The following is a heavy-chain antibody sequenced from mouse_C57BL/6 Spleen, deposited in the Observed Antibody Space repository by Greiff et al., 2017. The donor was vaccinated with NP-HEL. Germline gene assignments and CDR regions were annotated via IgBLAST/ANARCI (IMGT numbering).Heavy chain of an antibody. CDR1: GYSITSGYY. D-gene: IGHD2-4*01. J-gene: IGHJ4*01. V-gene: IGHV3-6*01. CDR2: ISYDGSN. CDR3: ARAQPYDYDWDY. Sequence: VQLKESGPGLVKPSQSLSLTCSVTGYSITSGYYWNWIRQFPGNKLEWMGYISYDGSNNYNPSLKNRISITRDTSKNQFFLKLNSVTTEDTATYYCARAQPYDYDWDYWGQGTSVTVSS.